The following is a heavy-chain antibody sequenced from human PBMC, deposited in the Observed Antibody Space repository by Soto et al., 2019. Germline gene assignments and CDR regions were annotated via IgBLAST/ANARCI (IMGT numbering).Heavy chain of an antibody. Sequence: GGSLRLSCAASGFTFSSYSMNWVRQAPGKGLEWVSSISSSRSYRYYAESVKGRFTISRDNAKNSLYLQMNSMRAEDTAVYYCAIEGQRPLDIWGQGTMVTVSS. V-gene: IGHV3-21*01. D-gene: IGHD2-2*01. CDR3: AIEGQRPLDI. CDR2: ISSSRSYR. CDR1: GFTFSSYS. J-gene: IGHJ3*02.